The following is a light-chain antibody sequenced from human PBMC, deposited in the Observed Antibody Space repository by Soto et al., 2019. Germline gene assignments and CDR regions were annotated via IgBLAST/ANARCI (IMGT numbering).Light chain of an antibody. CDR2: GAS. J-gene: IGKJ5*01. CDR3: KQRNTWPPIT. CDR1: QSVSSSY. Sequence: EIVLTQSPGTLSLSPGERATLSCRASQSVSSSYLAWYQQKPGQAPRLLIYGASSRATGIPDRFSGSGSGTDFTLTISSLEPEDFALYYCKQRNTWPPITFGQGTRLEIK. V-gene: IGKV3D-20*02.